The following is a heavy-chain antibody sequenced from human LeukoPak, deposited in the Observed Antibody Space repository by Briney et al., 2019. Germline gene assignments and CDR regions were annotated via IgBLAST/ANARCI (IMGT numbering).Heavy chain of an antibody. V-gene: IGHV3-23*01. CDR1: GFTFSSYA. Sequence: PGGTLRLSCAASGFTFSSYAMSWVRQAPGKGLEWVSALSGSGGSTYYADSVKGRFTISRDNSKNTLYLQMNSLRAEDTAVYYCAKDREYSSSWSLFDYWGQGTLVTVSS. CDR2: LSGSGGST. CDR3: AKDREYSSSWSLFDY. D-gene: IGHD6-13*01. J-gene: IGHJ4*02.